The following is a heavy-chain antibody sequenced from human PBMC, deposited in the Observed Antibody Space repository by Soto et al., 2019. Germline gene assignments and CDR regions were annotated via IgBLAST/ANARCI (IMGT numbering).Heavy chain of an antibody. Sequence: TLSLTCAVSGGSISSGGYSWTWIRQAPGKALEWIGYIYESGSTNYNPSLRSRVTISVDRSKNQFSLNLTSVTGADTAVYYCARAITGDFDPYIEYWGQGTLVTVSS. CDR3: ARAITGDFDPYIEY. CDR2: IYESGST. V-gene: IGHV4-30-2*01. J-gene: IGHJ4*02. CDR1: GGSISSGGYS. D-gene: IGHD4-17*01.